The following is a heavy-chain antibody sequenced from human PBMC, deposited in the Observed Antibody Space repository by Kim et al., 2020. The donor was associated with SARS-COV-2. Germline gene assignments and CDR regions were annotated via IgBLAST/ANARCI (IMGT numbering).Heavy chain of an antibody. Sequence: YAASVQGRFTISRENSKGTLFLEMNRLRAEDTAGYYCAKSVGGAAAFDDWGQGTQVTVSS. D-gene: IGHD6-13*01. CDR3: AKSVGGAAAFDD. J-gene: IGHJ4*02. V-gene: IGHV3-23*01.